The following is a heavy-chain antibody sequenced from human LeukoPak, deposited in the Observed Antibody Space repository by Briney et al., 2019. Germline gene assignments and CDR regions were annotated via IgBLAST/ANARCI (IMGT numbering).Heavy chain of an antibody. V-gene: IGHV3-21*06. CDR2: ISSSSSSI. CDR3: ARDRKGRTYGDPYWFFDL. D-gene: IGHD4-17*01. CDR1: GFTFSSYS. Sequence: GGSLRLSCAASGFTFSSYSMNWVRQAPGKGLDWVSSISSSSSSISYADSMKGRSTISRDNVKNSLFLQMNSLRAEGTAIYYCARDRKGRTYGDPYWFFDLWGRSTLVSVSS. J-gene: IGHJ2*01.